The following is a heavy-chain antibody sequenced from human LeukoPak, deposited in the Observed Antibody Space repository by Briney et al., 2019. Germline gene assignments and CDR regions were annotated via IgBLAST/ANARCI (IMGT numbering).Heavy chain of an antibody. CDR1: GYTLSNYA. V-gene: IGHV1-18*01. Sequence: ASVKVSCKASGYTLSNYALSWMRQAPGQGPEWMGWISAYNANTNYAQKLQGRVTMTTDTSTNTAYMELRSLRYDDTAVYYCARVQYQLLYRGHFDSWGQGALVTVSS. CDR2: ISAYNANT. CDR3: ARVQYQLLYRGHFDS. J-gene: IGHJ4*02. D-gene: IGHD2-2*02.